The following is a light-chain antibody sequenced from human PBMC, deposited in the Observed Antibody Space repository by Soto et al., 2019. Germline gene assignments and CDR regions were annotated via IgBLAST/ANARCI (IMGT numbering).Light chain of an antibody. V-gene: IGLV2-14*01. CDR2: DVS. CDR3: SSYTSRSTHV. J-gene: IGLJ1*01. CDR1: ISDVGGYNY. Sequence: QSVLTQPASVSGSPGQSITISCTATISDVGGYNYVSWYQQHPGKAPKLMIYDVSNRPSGVSNRFSGSKSGNTASLTISGLQAEDEADYYCSSYTSRSTHVFGTGNKLTVL.